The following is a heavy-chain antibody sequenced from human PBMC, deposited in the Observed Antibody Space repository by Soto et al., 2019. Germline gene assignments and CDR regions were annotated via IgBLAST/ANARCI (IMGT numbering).Heavy chain of an antibody. Sequence: LRLSCAASEFTFSSYWMSWVRPAPGKGLEWVANINHDGSEKYYVDSVKGRFTISRDNAKNSLYLQMNGLSAEDTAVYYCASTSYYYDSSGQLDHFAYAAQGTLVPASS. J-gene: IGHJ4*02. D-gene: IGHD3-22*01. CDR2: INHDGSEK. CDR3: ASTSYYYDSSGQLDHFAY. CDR1: EFTFSSYW. V-gene: IGHV3-7*03.